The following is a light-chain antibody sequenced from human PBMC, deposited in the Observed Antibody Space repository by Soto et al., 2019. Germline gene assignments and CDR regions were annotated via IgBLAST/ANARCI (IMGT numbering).Light chain of an antibody. J-gene: IGKJ2*01. CDR2: GAS. CDR1: QSVSSSY. Sequence: EIVLTQSPGTLSLSPGERATLSCRASQSVSSSYLAWYQQEPGQAPRLLIYGASSRATGIPDRFSGSGSGTDFTLTISRLEPEDFAVYYCQQYGTSPLYTFGQGTNLEIK. CDR3: QQYGTSPLYT. V-gene: IGKV3-20*01.